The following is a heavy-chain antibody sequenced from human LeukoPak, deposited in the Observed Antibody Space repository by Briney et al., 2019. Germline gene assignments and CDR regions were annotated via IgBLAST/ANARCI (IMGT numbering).Heavy chain of an antibody. CDR1: GFTFSSYS. Sequence: GGSLRLSCAASGFTFSSYSMNWVRQAPGKGLEWVSSISSSSSYIYYADSVKGRFTISRDNAKNSLYLQMNSLIAEDTAVYYCAGSDGDYGIGAFDIWGQGTMVTVSS. D-gene: IGHD4-17*01. V-gene: IGHV3-21*01. CDR3: AGSDGDYGIGAFDI. CDR2: ISSSSSYI. J-gene: IGHJ3*02.